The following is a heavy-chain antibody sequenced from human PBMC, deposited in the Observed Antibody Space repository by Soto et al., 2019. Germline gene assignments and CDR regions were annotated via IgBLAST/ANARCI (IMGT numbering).Heavy chain of an antibody. J-gene: IGHJ4*02. CDR1: GFTFSSYA. V-gene: IGHV3-23*01. CDR3: ARVGGGWYYFDY. Sequence: GSLRLSCAASGFTFSSYAMSWVRQAPGKGLEWVSAISGSGGSTYYADSVKGRFTISRDNSKNTLYLQMNSLRAEDTAVYYCARVGGGWYYFDYWGQGTLVTVSS. CDR2: ISGSGGST. D-gene: IGHD6-19*01.